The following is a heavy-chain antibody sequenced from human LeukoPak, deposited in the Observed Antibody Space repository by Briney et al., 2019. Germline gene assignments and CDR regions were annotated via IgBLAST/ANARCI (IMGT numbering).Heavy chain of an antibody. CDR2: ISGNGGST. CDR1: GFTCSDYA. V-gene: IGHV3-23*01. CDR3: AKVRPFTPIAVVPEYFDY. Sequence: GGSLRLSCAASGFTCSDYAITWLRQAPGKGLEWVSHISGNGGSTSYADSVRGRFTVSRDNSKNMLYLQMNSLRVDDTAGYYCAKVRPFTPIAVVPEYFDYWGQGTLVAVSS. D-gene: IGHD3-22*01. J-gene: IGHJ4*02.